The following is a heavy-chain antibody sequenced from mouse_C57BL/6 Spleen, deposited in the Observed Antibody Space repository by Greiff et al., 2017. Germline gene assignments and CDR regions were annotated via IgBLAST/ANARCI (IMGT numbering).Heavy chain of an antibody. D-gene: IGHD2-1*01. Sequence: VQLQQPGAELVMPGASVKLSCKASGYTFTSYWMHWVKQRPGQGLEWIGEIDPSDSYTNYNHKFKGKSTLTVDKSSSTAYMQLSSLTSEDSAVYYCARLYYGNYYFDYWGQGTTLTVSS. CDR3: ARLYYGNYYFDY. J-gene: IGHJ2*01. V-gene: IGHV1-69*01. CDR2: IDPSDSYT. CDR1: GYTFTSYW.